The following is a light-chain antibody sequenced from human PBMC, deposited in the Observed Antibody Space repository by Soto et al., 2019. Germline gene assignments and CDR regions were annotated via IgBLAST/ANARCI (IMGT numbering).Light chain of an antibody. CDR3: SSYAGSNNLV. V-gene: IGLV2-8*01. CDR1: SSDVGGYNY. J-gene: IGLJ2*01. CDR2: EVT. Sequence: QSALTQPPSASGSPGQSVTISWTGTSSDVGGYNYVSWYQQHPGKAPKLMIHEVTKRPSGVPDRFSGSKSGNTASLTVSGLQAEDEADYYCSSYAGSNNLVFGGGTKLTVL.